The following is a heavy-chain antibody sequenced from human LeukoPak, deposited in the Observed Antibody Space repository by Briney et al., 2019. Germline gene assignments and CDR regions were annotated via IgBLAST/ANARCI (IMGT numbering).Heavy chain of an antibody. Sequence: GGSLRLSCAVSGFSLRGNGMDWVRQAPGKGLEWVAIIWSDGSNKYYADSVKGRFTISKDNSKNTLFLQMDSLRDEDTAVYYCARVRGNCGGGSCYLDYWGQGTLVTVSS. D-gene: IGHD2-15*01. CDR2: IWSDGSNK. CDR1: GFSLRGNG. CDR3: ARVRGNCGGGSCYLDY. J-gene: IGHJ4*02. V-gene: IGHV3-33*01.